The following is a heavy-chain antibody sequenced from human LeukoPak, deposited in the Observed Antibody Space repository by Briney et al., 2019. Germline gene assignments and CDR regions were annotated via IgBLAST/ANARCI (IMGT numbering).Heavy chain of an antibody. V-gene: IGHV3-30*03. D-gene: IGHD6-19*01. CDR3: ATIAVAGSPVDY. CDR2: ISYDGSNK. Sequence: GGSLRLSCAASGFTFSSYGMHWVRQAPGKGLEWVAVISYDGSNKYYADSVKGRFTTSRDNSKNTLYLQMNSLRAEDTAVYYCATIAVAGSPVDYWGQGTLVTVSS. CDR1: GFTFSSYG. J-gene: IGHJ4*02.